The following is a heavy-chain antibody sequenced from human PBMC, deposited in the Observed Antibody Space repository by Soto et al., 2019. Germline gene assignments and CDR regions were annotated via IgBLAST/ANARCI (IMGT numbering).Heavy chain of an antibody. J-gene: IGHJ4*02. CDR2: ISGNSRYI. Sequence: EVQLVESGGGLVKPGGSLRLSCAASGFTFSSFSMNWVRQAPGKGLEWVSSISGNSRYIYYADSQKGRFTVSRDNAENSLYLQMSSLRAEDTAVYYCARDRGDYEGLVPYYFDHWGQGTLVTVSS. D-gene: IGHD4-17*01. V-gene: IGHV3-21*02. CDR3: ARDRGDYEGLVPYYFDH. CDR1: GFTFSSFS.